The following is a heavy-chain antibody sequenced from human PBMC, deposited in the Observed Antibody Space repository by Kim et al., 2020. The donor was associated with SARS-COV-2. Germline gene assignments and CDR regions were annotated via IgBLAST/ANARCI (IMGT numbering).Heavy chain of an antibody. D-gene: IGHD3-16*01. CDR3: ARGGTFWPPRYDPGPDPLDP. CDR2: ISAYNGNT. J-gene: IGHJ5*02. Sequence: ASVKVSCKASGYTFTSYGISWVRQAPGQGLEWMGWISAYNGNTNYAQKLQGRVTMTTDTSTSTAYMELRSLRSDDTAVYYCARGGTFWPPRYDPGPDPLDPWGEGTLVTISP. CDR1: GYTFTSYG. V-gene: IGHV1-18*01.